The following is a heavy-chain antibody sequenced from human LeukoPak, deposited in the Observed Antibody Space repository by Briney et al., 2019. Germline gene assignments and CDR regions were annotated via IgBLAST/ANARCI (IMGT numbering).Heavy chain of an antibody. D-gene: IGHD6-6*01. CDR1: GFTFSSYG. V-gene: IGHV3-30*03. J-gene: IGHJ4*02. CDR2: VSYDGSEK. Sequence: GGSLRLSCAASGFTFSSYGIHWVRQAPGKGLEWVAVVSYDGSEKYYADSVKGRLTISRDKSKNTVSLQMNSLRAEDTAVYYCAREGSSNERLVDYWGQGTLVTVSS. CDR3: AREGSSNERLVDY.